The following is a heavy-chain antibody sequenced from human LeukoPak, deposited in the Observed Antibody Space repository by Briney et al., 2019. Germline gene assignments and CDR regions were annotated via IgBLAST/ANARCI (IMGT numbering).Heavy chain of an antibody. CDR3: AREVVIFPDYYYYGMDV. Sequence: GGSLRLSCAASGFTFSSYAMHWVRQAPGKGLEWVAVISYDGSNKYYADSVKGRFTISRDNSKNTLYLQMNSLRAEDTAVYYCAREVVIFPDYYYYGMDVWGQGTTVTVSS. J-gene: IGHJ6*02. V-gene: IGHV3-30-3*01. CDR2: ISYDGSNK. CDR1: GFTFSSYA. D-gene: IGHD3-9*01.